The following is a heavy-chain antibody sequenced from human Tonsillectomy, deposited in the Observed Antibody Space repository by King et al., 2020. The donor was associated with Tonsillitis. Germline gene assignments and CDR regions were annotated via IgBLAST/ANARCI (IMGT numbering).Heavy chain of an antibody. CDR2: ITWNSIDV. J-gene: IGHJ5*02. CDR1: GFTLDDYA. Sequence: VQLVESGGGLVQPGRSLRLSCAASGFTLDDYAMHWVRQAPGKGLEWVSGITWNSIDVGYAAFVKGRFTISTDNAKNSLYVQMNSLRPEDTAFYECSKVFRIHIAVINYLDPWGKGSLVSVPS. V-gene: IGHV3-9*01. CDR3: SKVFRIHIAVINYLDP. D-gene: IGHD2-15*01.